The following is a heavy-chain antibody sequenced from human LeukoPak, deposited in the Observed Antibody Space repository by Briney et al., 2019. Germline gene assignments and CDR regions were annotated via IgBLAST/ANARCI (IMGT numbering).Heavy chain of an antibody. Sequence: RPSETLSLTCAVHGGSISGYYWSWIRQTPGKGVEGIGEINHGGSTNYNPSLKSRVTISVDTSKKQFYLKLYSVAAADTAVYYCARREGIEAAGTDYWGQGTLVTVSS. V-gene: IGHV4-34*01. J-gene: IGHJ4*02. D-gene: IGHD6-13*01. CDR1: GGSISGYY. CDR2: INHGGST. CDR3: ARREGIEAAGTDY.